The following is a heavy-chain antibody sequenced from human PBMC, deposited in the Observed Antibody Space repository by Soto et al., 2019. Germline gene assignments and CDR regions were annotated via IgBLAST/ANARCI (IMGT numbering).Heavy chain of an antibody. CDR3: VRGGGGGQFDY. Sequence: LRLSCAASGFTFSDFYMTWVRQAPGKGLEWLSYISINSNHKEYGDSVKGRHTISRDNAKNSLYLQMNSLRADDTAVYYCVRGGGGGQFDYWGQGTLVTVSS. CDR1: GFTFSDFY. V-gene: IGHV3-11*06. D-gene: IGHD2-21*01. CDR2: ISINSNHK. J-gene: IGHJ4*02.